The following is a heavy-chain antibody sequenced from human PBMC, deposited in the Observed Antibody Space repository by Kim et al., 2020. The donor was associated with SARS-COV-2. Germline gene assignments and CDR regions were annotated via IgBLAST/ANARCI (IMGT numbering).Heavy chain of an antibody. CDR1: GGSFSGYY. V-gene: IGHV4-34*01. CDR2: INHSGST. CDR3: ARAGYGSGTPPRFDP. D-gene: IGHD3-10*01. J-gene: IGHJ5*02. Sequence: SETLSLTCAVYGGSFSGYYWSWIRQPPGKGLEWIGEINHSGSTNYNPSLKSRVTISVDTSKNQFSLKLSSVTAAGTAVYYCARAGYGSGTPPRFDPWGQG.